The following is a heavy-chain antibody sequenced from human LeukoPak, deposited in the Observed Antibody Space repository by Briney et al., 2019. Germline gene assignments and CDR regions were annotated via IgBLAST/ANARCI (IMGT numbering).Heavy chain of an antibody. CDR3: AKESSYYDFWSGYYSDY. D-gene: IGHD3-3*01. CDR1: GVTFSSYA. J-gene: IGHJ4*02. CDR2: VSNSGSST. Sequence: PGGSLRLSCAASGVTFSSYAMSWVRQAPGKGLEWVSAVSNSGSSTYYADSVKGRFTISRDNSKNTLYLQMNSLRPEDTAVYDCAKESSYYDFWSGYYSDYWGQGTLVTVSS. V-gene: IGHV3-23*01.